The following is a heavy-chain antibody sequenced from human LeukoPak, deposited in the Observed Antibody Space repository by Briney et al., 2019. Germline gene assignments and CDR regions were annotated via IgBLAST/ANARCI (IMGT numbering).Heavy chain of an antibody. V-gene: IGHV3-74*01. D-gene: IGHD6-19*01. J-gene: IGHJ4*02. Sequence: GGSLRLSCVASGFTFSSYWMHWVRQAPGEGLGWVSRINSDASSTSYADSVKGRFTISRDNATTTLYLQMNSMRAEDTAVYYCARVAAVAGADFDYWGQGTLVTVSS. CDR2: INSDASST. CDR3: ARVAAVAGADFDY. CDR1: GFTFSSYW.